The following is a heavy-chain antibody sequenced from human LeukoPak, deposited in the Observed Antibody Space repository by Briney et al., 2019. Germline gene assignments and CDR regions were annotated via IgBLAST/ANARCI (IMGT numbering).Heavy chain of an antibody. D-gene: IGHD3-22*01. J-gene: IGHJ3*02. CDR3: ASQYYDSSGYDAFYI. CDR2: INSDGSST. V-gene: IGHV3-74*01. Sequence: PGGSLRLSCAASGFTFSSYWMHWVRQAPGKGLVWVSRINSDGSSTSYADSVKGRFTISRDNAKNTLYLQMNSLRAEDTAVYYCASQYYDSSGYDAFYIWGQVTMVTSSS. CDR1: GFTFSSYW.